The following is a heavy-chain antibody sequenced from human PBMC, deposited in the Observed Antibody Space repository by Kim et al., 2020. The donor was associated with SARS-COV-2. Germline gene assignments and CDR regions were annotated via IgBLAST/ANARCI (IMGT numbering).Heavy chain of an antibody. J-gene: IGHJ4*02. Sequence: SLKSRVTISVDTSKNQFSLKLSSVTAADTAVYYCAGFSRGYYDSSGPFDYWGQGTLVTVSS. CDR3: AGFSRGYYDSSGPFDY. V-gene: IGHV4-31*02. D-gene: IGHD3-22*01.